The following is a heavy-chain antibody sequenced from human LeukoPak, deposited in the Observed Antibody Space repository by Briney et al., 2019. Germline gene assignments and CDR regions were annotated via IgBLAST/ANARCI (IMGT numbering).Heavy chain of an antibody. Sequence: KPSETLSLTCAVYGGSFSGYYWSWIRQPPGKGLEWIGEINHSGSTNYNPSLKSRVIISVDTSKNQFSLKLSSVTAADTAVYYCARGRGYNRHYFDYWGQGTLVTVSS. CDR1: GGSFSGYY. V-gene: IGHV4-34*01. J-gene: IGHJ4*02. D-gene: IGHD1-1*01. CDR2: INHSGST. CDR3: ARGRGYNRHYFDY.